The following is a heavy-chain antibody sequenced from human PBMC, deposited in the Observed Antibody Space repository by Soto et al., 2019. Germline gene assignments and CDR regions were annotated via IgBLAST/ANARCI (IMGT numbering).Heavy chain of an antibody. J-gene: IGHJ4*02. CDR3: ARTITGYFWAGAY. V-gene: IGHV3-23*01. CDR2: IGGSGANT. Sequence: GGSLRLSCEASGFTFNIYAMNWVRQAPGKGLEWVAGIGGSGANTYYADFVKGRFTISRDNPKNTLYLQMDSLRAEDTATYYCARTITGYFWAGAYWGQGTLVTVSS. D-gene: IGHD1-1*01. CDR1: GFTFNIYA.